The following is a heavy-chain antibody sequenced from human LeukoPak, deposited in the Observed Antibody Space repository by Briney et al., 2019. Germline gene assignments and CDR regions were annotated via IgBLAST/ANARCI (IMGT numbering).Heavy chain of an antibody. CDR3: ARRYDFWSGYPPPLDY. CDR1: GGSISSYY. D-gene: IGHD3-3*01. Sequence: SETLSLTCTVSGGSISSYYWSRIRQPPGKGLEWIGYMYYSGSTNYNPSLKSRVTISVDTSKKQFSLKLSSVTAADTAVYYCARRYDFWSGYPPPLDYWGQGTLVTVSS. CDR2: MYYSGST. J-gene: IGHJ4*02. V-gene: IGHV4-59*12.